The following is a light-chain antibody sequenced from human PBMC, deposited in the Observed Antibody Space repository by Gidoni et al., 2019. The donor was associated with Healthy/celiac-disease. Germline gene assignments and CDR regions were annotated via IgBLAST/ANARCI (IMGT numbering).Light chain of an antibody. CDR2: DAS. J-gene: IGKJ4*01. V-gene: IGKV3-11*01. CDR1: QSVSSY. Sequence: EIVLPHSPATLSLSPGERATLSCRASQSVSSYLAWYQQKPGQAPRLLIYDASNRATGIPARFSGSGSGTDFTLTISSLEPEDFAVYYWQQRSNWPLTFXGXTKVEIK. CDR3: QQRSNWPLT.